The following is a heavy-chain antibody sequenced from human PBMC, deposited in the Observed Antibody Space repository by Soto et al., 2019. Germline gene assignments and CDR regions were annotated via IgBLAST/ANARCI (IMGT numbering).Heavy chain of an antibody. CDR2: INPNSGGT. J-gene: IGHJ3*02. CDR1: GYTFTGYY. D-gene: IGHD3-3*01. Sequence: QVQLVQSGAEVKKPGASVKVSCKASGYTFTGYYMHWVRQAPGQGLEWMGWINPNSGGTNYAQKFQGWVTMTRDTSVSTAYRELSRLRSDDTAVYYCARAGPITIFGVVIRFDAFDIWGQGTMVTVSS. V-gene: IGHV1-2*04. CDR3: ARAGPITIFGVVIRFDAFDI.